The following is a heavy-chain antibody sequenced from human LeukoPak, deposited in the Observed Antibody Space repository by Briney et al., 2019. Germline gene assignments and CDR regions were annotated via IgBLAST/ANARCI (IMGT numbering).Heavy chain of an antibody. Sequence: ASVKVSCKASGYTFTGYYMHWVRQAPGQGLEWMGWINPNSGGTNYAQKFQGRVTMTRDTSISTAYMELSRLRPDDTAVYYCARWFVVVPAATWYFDLWGRGTLVTVSS. CDR3: ARWFVVVPAATWYFDL. D-gene: IGHD2-2*01. V-gene: IGHV1-2*02. CDR1: GYTFTGYY. CDR2: INPNSGGT. J-gene: IGHJ2*01.